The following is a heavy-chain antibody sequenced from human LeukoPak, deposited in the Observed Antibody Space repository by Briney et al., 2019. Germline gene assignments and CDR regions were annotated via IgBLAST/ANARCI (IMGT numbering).Heavy chain of an antibody. J-gene: IGHJ4*02. CDR2: VSPGDSDA. V-gene: IGHV5-51*01. CDR3: ARRGCSATSCSPYYFDY. D-gene: IGHD2-2*01. Sequence: GESLQISCKGSGYTFTNYWIGWVRQMPGQGLEGMGIVSPGDSDATYSPSFQGQVTISADKSIYTAYLQWSSLKASDTAMYYCARRGCSATSCSPYYFDYWGQGTLVTVSS. CDR1: GYTFTNYW.